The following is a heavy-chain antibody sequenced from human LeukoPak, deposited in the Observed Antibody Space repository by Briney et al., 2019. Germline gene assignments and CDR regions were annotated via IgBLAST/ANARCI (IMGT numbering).Heavy chain of an antibody. J-gene: IGHJ4*02. Sequence: GGSLRLSCAASGFTFDDYGMSWVRQAPGKGLEWVANIKQDGSEKYYVDSVKGRFTISRDNAKNSLYLQMNSLRAEDTAVYYCARDDDSSGYYYFFDYWGQGTLVTVSS. CDR2: IKQDGSEK. CDR3: ARDDDSSGYYYFFDY. CDR1: GFTFDDYG. V-gene: IGHV3-7*01. D-gene: IGHD3-22*01.